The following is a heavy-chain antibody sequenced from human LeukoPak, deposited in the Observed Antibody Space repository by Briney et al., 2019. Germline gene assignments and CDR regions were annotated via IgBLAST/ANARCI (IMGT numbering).Heavy chain of an antibody. CDR1: GYTFTGYY. CDR2: INPSSGGT. J-gene: IGHJ5*02. D-gene: IGHD2-2*01. CDR3: AREGYCSSTSCWGWFDP. Sequence: ASVKVSCKASGYTFTGYYMHWVRQAPGQGLEWMGWINPSSGGTNYAQKFQGRVTMTRDTSISTAYMELSRLRSDDTAVYYCAREGYCSSTSCWGWFDPWGQGTLVTVSS. V-gene: IGHV1-2*02.